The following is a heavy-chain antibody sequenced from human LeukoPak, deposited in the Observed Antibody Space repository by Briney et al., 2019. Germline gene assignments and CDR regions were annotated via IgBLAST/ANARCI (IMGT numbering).Heavy chain of an antibody. CDR1: GYRFSNFW. V-gene: IGHV5-51*01. J-gene: IGHJ4*02. Sequence: GESLKISCKGSGYRFSNFWIAWVRQMPGKGLEWMAMIYPGDSDTRYSPSFQGQVTIPADKSISTVYLQWSSLKASDTAMYYCARRDDGGDFDYWGQGNLVTVSS. D-gene: IGHD4-23*01. CDR2: IYPGDSDT. CDR3: ARRDDGGDFDY.